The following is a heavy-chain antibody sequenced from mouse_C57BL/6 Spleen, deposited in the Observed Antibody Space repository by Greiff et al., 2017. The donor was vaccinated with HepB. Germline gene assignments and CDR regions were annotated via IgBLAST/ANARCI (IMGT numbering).Heavy chain of an antibody. V-gene: IGHV5-12*01. D-gene: IGHD2-3*01. CDR1: GFTFSDYY. CDR3: ARHGDGYYGAY. Sequence: EVQLVESGGGLVQPGGSLKLSCAASGFTFSDYYMYWVRQTPEKRLEWVAYISNGGGSTYYPDTVKGRFTISRDNAKNTLYLQMSRLKSEDTAMYYCARHGDGYYGAYWGQRTLVTVSA. CDR2: ISNGGGST. J-gene: IGHJ3*01.